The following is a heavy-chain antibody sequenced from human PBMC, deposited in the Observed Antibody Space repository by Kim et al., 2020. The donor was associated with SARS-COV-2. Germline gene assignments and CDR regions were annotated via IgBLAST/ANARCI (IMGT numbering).Heavy chain of an antibody. CDR2: ISAYNGNT. CDR3: ARDPFIYYYDSGGGDAFDI. J-gene: IGHJ3*02. V-gene: IGHV1-18*04. CDR1: GYTFTSYG. Sequence: ASVKVSCKASGYTFTSYGISWVRQAPGQGLEWMGWISAYNGNTNYAQKLQGRVTMTTDTSTSTAYMELRSLRSDDTAVYYCARDPFIYYYDSGGGDAFDIWGQGTMVTVSS. D-gene: IGHD3-22*01.